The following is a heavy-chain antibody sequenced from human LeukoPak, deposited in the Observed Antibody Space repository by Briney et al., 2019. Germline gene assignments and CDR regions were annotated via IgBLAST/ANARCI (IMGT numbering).Heavy chain of an antibody. V-gene: IGHV3-48*03. Sequence: PGGSLRLSCAASGFTFSSYEMNWVRQAPGKGLEWVSYISSSGSTIYYADSAKGRFTISRDNAKNTLFLQMNSLRTEDTAVYYCARGENWFDPWGQGTLVTVSS. J-gene: IGHJ5*02. CDR1: GFTFSSYE. CDR3: ARGENWFDP. CDR2: ISSSGSTI.